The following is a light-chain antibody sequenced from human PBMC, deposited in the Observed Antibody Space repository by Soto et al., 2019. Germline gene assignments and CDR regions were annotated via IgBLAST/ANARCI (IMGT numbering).Light chain of an antibody. V-gene: IGKV3D-15*01. J-gene: IGKJ5*01. CDR3: QQYNNWPPT. CDR2: DAS. CDR1: QSVGSY. Sequence: ELVLTQSPGTLSLSPGERATLSCRASQSVGSYLAWYQQKPGQAPRLLIYDASNRATGIPARFSGGGSGTEFTLTISSLQSEDFAVYYCQQYNNWPPTFGQGTRLEIK.